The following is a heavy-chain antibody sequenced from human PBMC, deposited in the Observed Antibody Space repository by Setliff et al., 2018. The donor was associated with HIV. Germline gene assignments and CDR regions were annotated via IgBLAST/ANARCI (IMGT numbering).Heavy chain of an antibody. CDR3: AREKGRYFDWSHTRDAFDI. J-gene: IGHJ3*02. D-gene: IGHD3-9*01. Sequence: SETLSLTCTVSGGSISSGSYYWSWIRQPAGKGLEWIGRIYTSGSTNYNPSLKSRLTISVDTSKNQFSLNLSSVTAANTAVYYCAREKGRYFDWSHTRDAFDIWGQGTMVTVSS. CDR2: IYTSGST. CDR1: GGSISSGSYY. V-gene: IGHV4-61*02.